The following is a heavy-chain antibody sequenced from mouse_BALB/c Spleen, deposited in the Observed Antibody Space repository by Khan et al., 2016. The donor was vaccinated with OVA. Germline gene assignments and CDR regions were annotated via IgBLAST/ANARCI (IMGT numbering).Heavy chain of an antibody. Sequence: EVQLQESGPELVRPGASVKISCKASGYSFTGYFMNWVMQSHGKSLEWIGRINPHIGETFYNQRFKDKAPLTVDESSITAHMELRSLASEESAVYYWTRIYRSVVDYWGQGTTLTVSS. V-gene: IGHV1-20*02. CDR2: INPHIGET. J-gene: IGHJ2*01. CDR3: TRIYRSVVDY. CDR1: GYSFTGYF. D-gene: IGHD1-1*01.